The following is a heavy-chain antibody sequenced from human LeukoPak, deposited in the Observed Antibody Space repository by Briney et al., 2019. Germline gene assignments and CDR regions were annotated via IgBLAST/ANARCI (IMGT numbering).Heavy chain of an antibody. CDR3: ARDRSSNSWSEYFQD. V-gene: IGHV3-7*01. Sequence: PGGSLGLSCAASGFTFSSYWMNWVRQAPGKGLEWVANIRQDGSERYYMDSVKGRFTISRDNAKNSLYLEMDSLRAEDTAVYYCARDRSSNSWSEYFQDWGQGTLVTVSS. CDR1: GFTFSSYW. D-gene: IGHD2-2*01. J-gene: IGHJ1*01. CDR2: IRQDGSER.